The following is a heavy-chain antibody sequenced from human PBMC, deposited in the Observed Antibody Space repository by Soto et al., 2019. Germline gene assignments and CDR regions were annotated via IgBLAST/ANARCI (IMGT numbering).Heavy chain of an antibody. CDR3: GSGYYGKGFDY. V-gene: IGHV1-69*13. CDR1: GGTFSSYA. Sequence: SVKVSCKASGGTFSSYAISWVRQAPGQGLEWMGGIIPIFGTANYAQKFQGRVTITADESTSTAYMELSSLRSEDTAVYYCGSGYYGKGFDYWGQGTMVTASS. J-gene: IGHJ4*02. D-gene: IGHD3-22*01. CDR2: IIPIFGTA.